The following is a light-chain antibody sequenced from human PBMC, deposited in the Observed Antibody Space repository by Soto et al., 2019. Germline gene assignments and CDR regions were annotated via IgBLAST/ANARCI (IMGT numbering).Light chain of an antibody. J-gene: IGLJ1*01. CDR2: HVT. Sequence: QPVLTQPASVSGSPGQSITISCTGTSSDIGHYDYVSWYQQHPGKTPKLMIYHVTYRHSGFSNRYSGSKSGTSASLTISWLQADVWGWYYCCSLTTCQAYGFGSVTNLTVL. V-gene: IGLV2-14*03. CDR1: SSDIGHYDY. CDR3: CSLTTCQAYG.